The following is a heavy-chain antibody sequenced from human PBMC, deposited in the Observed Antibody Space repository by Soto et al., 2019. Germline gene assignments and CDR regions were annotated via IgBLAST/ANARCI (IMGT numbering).Heavy chain of an antibody. CDR2: ISYDGSNK. CDR1: GFTFSSYA. V-gene: IGHV3-30-3*01. CDR3: ARGIPDSSGWYYYYYYYGMDV. Sequence: GGSLRLSCAASGFTFSSYAMHWVRQAPGKGLEWVAVISYDGSNKYYADSVKGRFTISRDNSKNTLYLQMNSLRAEGTAVYYCARGIPDSSGWYYYYYYYGMDVWGQGTTVTVSS. J-gene: IGHJ6*02. D-gene: IGHD6-19*01.